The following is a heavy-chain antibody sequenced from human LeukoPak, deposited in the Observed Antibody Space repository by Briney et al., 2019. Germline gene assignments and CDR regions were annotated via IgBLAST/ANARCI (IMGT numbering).Heavy chain of an antibody. D-gene: IGHD3-22*01. J-gene: IGHJ4*02. V-gene: IGHV4-38-2*02. CDR1: GHSISSGYY. CDR3: ARDAYYYDSSGSWFDY. CDR2: IYHSGST. Sequence: SETLSLTCTVSGHSISSGYYWGWIRQPPGKGLEWIGGIYHSGSTNYNPSLKSRVTMSVDTSKNQFSLKLSSVTAADTAVYYCARDAYYYDSSGSWFDYWGQGTLVTVSS.